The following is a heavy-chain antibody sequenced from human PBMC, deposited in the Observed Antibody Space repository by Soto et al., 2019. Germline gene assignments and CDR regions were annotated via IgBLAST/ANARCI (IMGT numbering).Heavy chain of an antibody. Sequence: VQLVESGGGLVQPGRSLRLSCAASGFTFDDYAMHWVRQAPGKGLEWVSGISWNSGSIGYADSVKGRFTISRDNAKNSLYLQMNSLRAEDTALYYCAKENTMVRGYGMDVWGQGTTVTVSS. CDR3: AKENTMVRGYGMDV. V-gene: IGHV3-9*01. CDR1: GFTFDDYA. CDR2: ISWNSGSI. J-gene: IGHJ6*02. D-gene: IGHD3-10*01.